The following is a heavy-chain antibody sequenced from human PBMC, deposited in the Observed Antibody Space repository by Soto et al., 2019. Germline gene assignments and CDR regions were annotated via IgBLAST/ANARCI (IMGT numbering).Heavy chain of an antibody. J-gene: IGHJ5*02. V-gene: IGHV4-31*03. CDR2: IYYSGTT. D-gene: IGHD2-2*01. Sequence: QVQLQESGPGLVKPSETLSLTCTVSGGSISSGGYYLSWIRQHPGKGLEWIGYIYYSGTTYYNPSRKSRVTISVDTSKNQFSLKSSSVSAADTALYYCARCSLVVVPATGFDPWGRGTLVTVSS. CDR1: GGSISSGGYY. CDR3: ARCSLVVVPATGFDP.